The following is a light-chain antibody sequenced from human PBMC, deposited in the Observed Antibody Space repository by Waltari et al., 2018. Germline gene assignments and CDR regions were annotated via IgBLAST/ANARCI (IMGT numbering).Light chain of an antibody. CDR1: SSDIGDYNY. J-gene: IGLJ1*01. CDR2: EVS. Sequence: QSALTQPASVSGSPGQSITISCTGSSSDIGDYNYVSWYQQHPGEAPKLVIYEVSNRPSGVSDRFSGSKSGNTASLTISGLQAEDEADYYCSSYTRSTTYVFGIGTQVTVL. V-gene: IGLV2-14*01. CDR3: SSYTRSTTYV.